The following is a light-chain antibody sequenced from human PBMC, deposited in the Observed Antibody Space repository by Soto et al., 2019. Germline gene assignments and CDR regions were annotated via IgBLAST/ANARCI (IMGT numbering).Light chain of an antibody. Sequence: DIQMTQSPSSLSASVGDRVTITCRASQYIYNYLSWYQQKPGKAPKLLIYDASSLQSWVPPRFSGSGSATYFTLSINSLKPEDFATYYCHQNYSTPLTFGVGTKVEIK. CDR2: DAS. CDR1: QYIYNY. J-gene: IGKJ4*01. V-gene: IGKV1-39*01. CDR3: HQNYSTPLT.